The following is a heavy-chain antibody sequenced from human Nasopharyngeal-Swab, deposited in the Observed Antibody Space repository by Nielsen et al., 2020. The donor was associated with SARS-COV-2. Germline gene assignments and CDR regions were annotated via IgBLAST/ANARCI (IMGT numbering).Heavy chain of an antibody. CDR2: MFHTGSS. Sequence: SETLSLTRTVSGASISSLNWWSWVRQTPERGLEWIGEMFHTGSSNYNPSLKSRVTISVDKSKSQFSLKLTSVTPADTAVYFCASQPRLGLRTWFASWGQGTLVTVSS. D-gene: IGHD1-14*01. CDR1: GASISSLNW. V-gene: IGHV4-4*02. J-gene: IGHJ5*01. CDR3: ASQPRLGLRTWFAS.